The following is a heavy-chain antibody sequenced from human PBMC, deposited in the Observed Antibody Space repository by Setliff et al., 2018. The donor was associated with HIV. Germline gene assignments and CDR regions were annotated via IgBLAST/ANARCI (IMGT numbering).Heavy chain of an antibody. V-gene: IGHV3-7*01. CDR1: DFIFRDYW. CDR3: SRAGVPWAFDL. CDR2: INGDGSRI. D-gene: IGHD7-27*01. Sequence: GGSLRLSCVGFDFIFRDYWMIWVRQSPGEGLECVASINGDGSRINYLDSVRGRFTISRDNAKNSMHLQMNSLRAEDRAVYYCSRAGVPWAFDLWGQGTRVTVSS. J-gene: IGHJ3*01.